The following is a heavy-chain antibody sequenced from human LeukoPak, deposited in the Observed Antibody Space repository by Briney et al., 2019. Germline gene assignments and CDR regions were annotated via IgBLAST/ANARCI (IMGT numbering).Heavy chain of an antibody. Sequence: PGGSLRLSCAASGFTFSSYAMSWVRQAPGKGLEWVSAISGSGGSTYYADSVKGRFTISRDNSKNTLYLQMNSLRAEDTAVYYCARNGEPQYYFDYWGQGTLVTVSS. V-gene: IGHV3-23*01. D-gene: IGHD1-26*01. CDR2: ISGSGGST. CDR1: GFTFSSYA. J-gene: IGHJ4*02. CDR3: ARNGEPQYYFDY.